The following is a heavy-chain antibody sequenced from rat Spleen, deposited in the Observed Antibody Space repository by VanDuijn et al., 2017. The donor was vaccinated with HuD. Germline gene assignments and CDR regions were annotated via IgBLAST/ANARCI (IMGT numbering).Heavy chain of an antibody. CDR3: AKAEYYGYNHWFAY. J-gene: IGHJ3*01. V-gene: IGHV5-17*01. D-gene: IGHD1-9*01. CDR2: IVDDGSNT. Sequence: EVQLVESGGGLVQPGRPLKLSCSASGFTFSDYTMAWVRQAPKKGLEWVAAIVDDGSNTFYRDSVKGRLTISRDNAKSTLYLQMESLRSEDTATYYCAKAEYYGYNHWFAYWGQGTLVTVSS. CDR1: GFTFSDYT.